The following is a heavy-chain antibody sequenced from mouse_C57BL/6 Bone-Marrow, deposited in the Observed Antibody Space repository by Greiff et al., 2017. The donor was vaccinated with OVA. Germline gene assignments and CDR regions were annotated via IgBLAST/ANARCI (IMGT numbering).Heavy chain of an antibody. J-gene: IGHJ4*01. D-gene: IGHD2-3*01. CDR1: GYSITSGYD. CDR3: ARWLLPYYAMDY. Sequence: EVHLVESGPGMVKPSQSLSLTCTVTGYSITSGYDWHWIRHFPGNKLEWMGYISYSGSTNYNPSLKSRISITHDTSKNHFFLKLNSVTTEDTATYYCARWLLPYYAMDYWGQGTSVTVSS. CDR2: ISYSGST. V-gene: IGHV3-1*01.